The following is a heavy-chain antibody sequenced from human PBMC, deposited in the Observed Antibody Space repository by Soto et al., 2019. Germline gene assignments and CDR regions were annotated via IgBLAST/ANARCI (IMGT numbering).Heavy chain of an antibody. CDR1: GGSISSYY. J-gene: IGHJ6*02. V-gene: IGHV4-59*01. Sequence: SETLSLTCTVSGGSISSYYWSWIRQPPGKGLEWIGYIYYSGSTNYNPSLKSRVTISVDTSKNQFSLKLSSVTAADTAVYYCARLRGSHYYYGMDVWGQGTTVTVSS. D-gene: IGHD3-10*01. CDR2: IYYSGST. CDR3: ARLRGSHYYYGMDV.